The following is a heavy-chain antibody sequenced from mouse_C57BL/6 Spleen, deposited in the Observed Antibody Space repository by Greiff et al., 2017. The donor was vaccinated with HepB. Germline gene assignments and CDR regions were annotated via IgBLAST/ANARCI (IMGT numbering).Heavy chain of an antibody. D-gene: IGHD2-3*01. J-gene: IGHJ1*03. CDR1: GYTFTDYY. CDR3: ARRIYEGYFDV. Sequence: EVQLQQSGPELVKPGASVKISCKASGYTFTDYYMNWVKQSHGKSLEWIGDINPNNGGTSYNQKFKGKATLTVDKSSSTAYMELRSLTSEDSAVYYCARRIYEGYFDVWGTGTTVTVSS. CDR2: INPNNGGT. V-gene: IGHV1-26*01.